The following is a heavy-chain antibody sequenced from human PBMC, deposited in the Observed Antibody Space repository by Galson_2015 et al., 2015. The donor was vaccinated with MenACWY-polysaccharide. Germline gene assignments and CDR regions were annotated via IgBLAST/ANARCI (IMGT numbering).Heavy chain of an antibody. Sequence: ETLSLTCAVSSGSISSKDWWTWVRQPPGEGLEWIGEVSQSGSTHYNPSLESRVTISVDKSKNQFSLVLRSVTAADTAVYYCASLPLGNCGSVSCYGYFHHWGQGTLVTVSS. J-gene: IGHJ1*01. CDR3: ASLPLGNCGSVSCYGYFHH. V-gene: IGHV4-4*02. CDR2: VSQSGST. CDR1: SGSISSKDW. D-gene: IGHD2-2*01.